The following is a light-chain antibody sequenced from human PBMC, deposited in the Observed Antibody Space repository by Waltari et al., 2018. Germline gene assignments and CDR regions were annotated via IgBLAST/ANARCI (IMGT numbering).Light chain of an antibody. CDR3: CSYSRSSPWV. J-gene: IGLJ3*02. V-gene: IGLV2-23*01. Sequence: QSALTQPASVSGSPGQSTTISCPGTSRDAARFHLVSWFQQYPGKAPKLIIYEDTERPSGVSSRFSGSKSGNTASLSISGLQAEDEADYHCCSYSRSSPWVFGGGTKLTVL. CDR1: SRDAARFHL. CDR2: EDT.